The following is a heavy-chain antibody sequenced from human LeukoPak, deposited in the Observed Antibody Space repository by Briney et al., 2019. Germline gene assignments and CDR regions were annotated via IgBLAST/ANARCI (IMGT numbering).Heavy chain of an antibody. CDR2: IYYSGST. V-gene: IGHV4-59*01. CDR3: AREGYCSGGRCYGYGGIDY. Sequence: SETLSLTCTASGGSISSYYWSWIRQPPGKGLEWIGYIYYSGSTNYNPSLKSRVTISVDTSKNQFSLKLSSVTAADTAVYYCAREGYCSGGRCYGYGGIDYWGQGTLVTVSS. D-gene: IGHD2-15*01. CDR1: GGSISSYY. J-gene: IGHJ4*02.